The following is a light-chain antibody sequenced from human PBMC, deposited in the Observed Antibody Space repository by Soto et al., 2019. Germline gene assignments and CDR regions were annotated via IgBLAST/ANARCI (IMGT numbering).Light chain of an antibody. Sequence: QSALTQPAFVSGSPGQSITISCTGSSSDVGGYNYVSWYQQHHPGKAPKLMIYDVSNRPSGVSNRFSGSKSGNTASLTISGLQAEDEADYYCSSYTTSSTVVFGGGTKLTVL. CDR2: DVS. V-gene: IGLV2-14*03. J-gene: IGLJ2*01. CDR1: SSDVGGYNY. CDR3: SSYTTSSTVV.